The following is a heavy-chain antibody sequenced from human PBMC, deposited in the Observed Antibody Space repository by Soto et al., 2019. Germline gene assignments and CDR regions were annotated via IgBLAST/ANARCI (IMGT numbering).Heavy chain of an antibody. Sequence: LRLSCAASGFTFSSCAMTWVRQAPGMVLQWVSAISDSGGSTYYADSVRGRFTISRDNSKNTLYLQLNSLGAEDTAVYYCAKDKPAAGSQWLVPIWGRGTLVTVSS. J-gene: IGHJ4*02. D-gene: IGHD6-19*01. CDR1: GFTFSSCA. CDR3: AKDKPAAGSQWLVPI. CDR2: ISDSGGST. V-gene: IGHV3-23*01.